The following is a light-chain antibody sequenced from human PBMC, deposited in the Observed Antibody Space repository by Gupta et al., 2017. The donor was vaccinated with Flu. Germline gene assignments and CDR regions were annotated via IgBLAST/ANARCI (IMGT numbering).Light chain of an antibody. V-gene: IGLV6-57*03. J-gene: IGLJ3*02. Sequence: NFMLMQPHSVSESPGKTVTISCTRSRGSFGSNYVQWHQQRPGSAPTSVIYEDNQRPSGVPDRFSGSIDRSSNSASLSISGLKTEDEADYYCQSSDSNGHWVFGGGTKLTVL. CDR1: RGSFGSNY. CDR3: QSSDSNGHWV. CDR2: EDN.